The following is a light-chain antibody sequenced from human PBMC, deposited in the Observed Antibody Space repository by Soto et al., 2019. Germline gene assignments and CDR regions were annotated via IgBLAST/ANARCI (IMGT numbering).Light chain of an antibody. Sequence: QSVVTQPPSVSGAPGQRVTISCTGSSSNIGAGYDVHWYQQLPGTAPKLLIYGNSNRPSGVPDRFSGSKSGTSSYLTITGLQAEDEDDYYCQSYDSSVSKVVFGGGTKVTVL. CDR1: SSNIGAGYD. V-gene: IGLV1-40*01. CDR2: GNS. J-gene: IGLJ2*01. CDR3: QSYDSSVSKVV.